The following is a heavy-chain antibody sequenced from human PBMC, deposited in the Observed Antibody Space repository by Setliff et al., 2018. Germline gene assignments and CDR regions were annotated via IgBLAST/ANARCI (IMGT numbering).Heavy chain of an antibody. J-gene: IGHJ4*02. D-gene: IGHD3-3*01. CDR1: GVSFSSTTFY. CDR2: GSST. Sequence: LSLTCNVSGVSFSSTTFYWAWIRQSPGKGLEWIGSSTNYADSVKGQFTVSRDNANSSLFLQMNSLRAEDTAVYYCARHLPRGVQIFGVAPRFGYWGQGTLVTVSS. V-gene: IGHV3-11*06. CDR3: ARHLPRGVQIFGVAPRFGY.